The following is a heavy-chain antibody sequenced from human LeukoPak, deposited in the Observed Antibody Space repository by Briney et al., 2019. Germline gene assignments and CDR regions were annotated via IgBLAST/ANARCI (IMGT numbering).Heavy chain of an antibody. CDR1: GYSFTSHD. Sequence: ASVKVSCKASGYSFTSHDMHWVRQAPGQRLEWMGWINAGNGNTKYSQEFQGRVTITRDTSASTAYMELSSLRSEDTAVYYCARSMVRGVTPDYWGQGTLVTVSS. CDR2: INAGNGNT. J-gene: IGHJ4*02. V-gene: IGHV1-3*03. CDR3: ARSMVRGVTPDY. D-gene: IGHD3-10*01.